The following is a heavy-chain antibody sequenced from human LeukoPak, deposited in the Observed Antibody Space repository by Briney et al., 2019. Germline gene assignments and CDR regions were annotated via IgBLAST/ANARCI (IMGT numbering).Heavy chain of an antibody. CDR2: MYYDGST. D-gene: IGHD2-21*01. V-gene: IGHV4-39*01. CDR3: ARQGGALNSMYNWFDP. Sequence: GSLRLSCAVSGFTFSSYAMTWVRQTPGKGLEWIGTMYYDGSTYYNPSLKSRVTISVDTSKKHFSLKLSSVTAADTAVYYCARQGGALNSMYNWFDPWGQGTLVTVSS. J-gene: IGHJ5*02. CDR1: GFTFSSYA.